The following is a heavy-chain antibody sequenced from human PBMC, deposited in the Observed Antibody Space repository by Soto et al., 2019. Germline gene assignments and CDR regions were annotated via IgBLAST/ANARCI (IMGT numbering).Heavy chain of an antibody. V-gene: IGHV3-23*01. D-gene: IGHD4-4*01. CDR1: GFTFSNYA. CDR3: AKDRPYSNSAFDY. Sequence: PGGSLRLSCAASGFTFSNYAMSWVRQAPGKGLEWVSVISGSGGSTYYADSVKGRFTISRDNSKNTLYLQMNSLRAEDTAVYYCAKDRPYSNSAFDYWGQGTLVTVSS. CDR2: ISGSGGST. J-gene: IGHJ4*02.